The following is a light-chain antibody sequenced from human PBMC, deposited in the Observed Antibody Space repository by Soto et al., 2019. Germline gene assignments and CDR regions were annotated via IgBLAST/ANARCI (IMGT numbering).Light chain of an antibody. CDR1: QSISSH. J-gene: IGKJ4*01. V-gene: IGKV1-39*01. Sequence: DIQMTQSPSSLSASVGDRVTITCRASQSISSHLNWYHQKPGKAPKLLIYDASSLQSGVPSRFSGSGSGTDFTLTISSLQPEDVATYYCQQGYSTPLTFGGGTKVDIK. CDR2: DAS. CDR3: QQGYSTPLT.